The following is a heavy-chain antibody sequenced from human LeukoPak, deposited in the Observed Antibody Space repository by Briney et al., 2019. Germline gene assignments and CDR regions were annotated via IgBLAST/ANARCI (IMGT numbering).Heavy chain of an antibody. CDR2: MCHSGST. CDR1: GYSISSGYH. D-gene: IGHD3-22*01. V-gene: IGHV4-38-2*01. Sequence: SQTLSLTCGVSGYSISSGYHWGWIRQPPGKGLEWIGSMCHSGSTYYNPSLKSRVTISIDTSKNQFSVKLSSVTAADTAVYYCARHHLYDSSGDGRYYFDYWGQGTLVTVSS. CDR3: ARHHLYDSSGDGRYYFDY. J-gene: IGHJ4*02.